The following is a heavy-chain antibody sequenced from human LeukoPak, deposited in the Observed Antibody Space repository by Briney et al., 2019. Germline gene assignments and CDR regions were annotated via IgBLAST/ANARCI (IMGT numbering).Heavy chain of an antibody. J-gene: IGHJ4*02. D-gene: IGHD4-17*01. V-gene: IGHV4-30-2*01. Sequence: TSETLSLTCAVSGGAISSGGYSWNWIRQPPGKGLEWIGNIYHSGSTNYNSSLRSRATISVDRSKNQFSLKLSSVTAADTAVYYCARYHGDYDYYFDYWGQGTLVTVSS. CDR1: GGAISSGGYS. CDR2: IYHSGST. CDR3: ARYHGDYDYYFDY.